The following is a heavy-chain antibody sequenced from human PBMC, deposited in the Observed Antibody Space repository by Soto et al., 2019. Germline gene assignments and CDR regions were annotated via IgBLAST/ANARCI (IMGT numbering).Heavy chain of an antibody. CDR3: VGVIR. Sequence: EVQLVESGGGLVQPGGSLRLSCAASGFTFSSQWMYWVRQSPGKGPVWVSYINSDGSRIAYADSVKGRFTISRDNAKNTLYLQMNSLRVEDTAVYYCVGVIRWGRGTLVTVSS. J-gene: IGHJ4*02. CDR2: INSDGSRI. CDR1: GFTFSSQW. V-gene: IGHV3-74*03.